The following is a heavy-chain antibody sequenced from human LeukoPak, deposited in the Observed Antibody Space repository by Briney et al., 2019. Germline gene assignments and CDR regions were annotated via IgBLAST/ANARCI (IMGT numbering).Heavy chain of an antibody. V-gene: IGHV3-48*03. D-gene: IGHD3-10*01. CDR2: ISSSGDTI. J-gene: IGHJ4*02. Sequence: PGGSLRLSCAASGFTFSNYGMNWVRQAPGKGLEWVSYISSSGDTIFYADSVKGRFTISRDNAKNSLYLQMNSLRAEDTAVYYCARDGANYYGSGSYSAYFDYWGQGTLVTVSS. CDR3: ARDGANYYGSGSYSAYFDY. CDR1: GFTFSNYG.